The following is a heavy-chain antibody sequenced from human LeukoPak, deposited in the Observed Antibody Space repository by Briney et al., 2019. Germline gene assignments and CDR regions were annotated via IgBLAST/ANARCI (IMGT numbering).Heavy chain of an antibody. V-gene: IGHV4-4*02. D-gene: IGHD3-3*01. J-gene: IGHJ4*02. CDR3: ARVNDFWSGPFDY. CDR2: IYHSGST. Sequence: SETLSLTCAVSGGSISSNNWWSWVRQPPGKGLEWIGEIYHSGSTNYNPSLKSRVTISVDKSKNQFSLKLSSVTAADTAVYYCARVNDFWSGPFDYWGQGTLVTVSS. CDR1: GGSISSNNW.